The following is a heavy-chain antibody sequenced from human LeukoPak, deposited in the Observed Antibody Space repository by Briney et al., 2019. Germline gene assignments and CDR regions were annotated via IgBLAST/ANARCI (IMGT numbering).Heavy chain of an antibody. CDR2: INTNTGNP. Sequence: ASVKVSCKASGYTFTSYATNWVRQAPGQGLEWMGWINTNTGNPTYAQGFTGRFVFSLDTSVSTAYLQISSLKAEDTAVYYCARGIGIGVVLMVHGNMDVWGKGTTVTVSS. V-gene: IGHV7-4-1*02. CDR3: ARGIGIGVVLMVHGNMDV. CDR1: GYTFTSYA. D-gene: IGHD2-8*01. J-gene: IGHJ6*03.